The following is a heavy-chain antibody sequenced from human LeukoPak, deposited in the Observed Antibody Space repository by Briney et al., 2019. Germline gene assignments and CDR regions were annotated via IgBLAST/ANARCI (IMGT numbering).Heavy chain of an antibody. CDR1: GYTFTGYY. V-gene: IGHV1-2*04. J-gene: IGHJ4*02. D-gene: IGHD6-19*01. CDR3: ARGYSSGWYLDY. CDR2: INPNSGGT. Sequence: ASVTVSCKASGYTFTGYYTHWVRQAPAQGLERMGWINPNSGGTNYAQKFQGWVTMTRDTSISTAYMELSRLRSDDTAVYYCARGYSSGWYLDYWGQGTLVTVSS.